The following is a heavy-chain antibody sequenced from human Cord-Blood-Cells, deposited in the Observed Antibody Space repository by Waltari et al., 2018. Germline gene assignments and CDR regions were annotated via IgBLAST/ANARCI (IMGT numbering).Heavy chain of an antibody. D-gene: IGHD2-8*02. CDR1: GGTFSSYA. V-gene: IGHV1-69*06. CDR3: ARGSETGGVCYY. Sequence: QVQLVQSGAEVTKPGSSVKVSCKASGGTFSSYAISWVRQAPGQGLEWMGGIIPIFGTANYAQKFQGRVTSTADKSTSTAYMERSSLRSEDTAVYYCARGSETGGVCYYWGQGTLVTVSS. CDR2: IIPIFGTA. J-gene: IGHJ4*02.